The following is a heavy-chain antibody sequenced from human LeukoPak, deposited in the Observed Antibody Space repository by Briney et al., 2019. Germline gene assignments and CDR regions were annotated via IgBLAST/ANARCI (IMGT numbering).Heavy chain of an antibody. V-gene: IGHV4-34*01. D-gene: IGHD1-1*01. J-gene: IGHJ4*02. Sequence: SETLPLTCAVYGGSFSGYYWSWIRQPPGKGLEWIGEINHSGSTNYNPSLKSRVTISVDTSKNQFSLKLSSVTAADTAVYYCARGRAHGGGTDYWGQGTLVTVSS. CDR1: GGSFSGYY. CDR2: INHSGST. CDR3: ARGRAHGGGTDY.